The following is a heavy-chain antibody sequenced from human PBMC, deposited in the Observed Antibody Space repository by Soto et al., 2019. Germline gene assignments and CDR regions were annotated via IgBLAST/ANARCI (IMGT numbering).Heavy chain of an antibody. Sequence: SETLSLTCAVYGGSFSGYYWSWIRQPPGKGLEWIGEINHSGSTNYNPSLKSRVTISVDTSKNQFSLKLSSVTAADTAVYYCARGTNHALLGYCSSTSCYRWKNYMDVWGKGTTVTVSS. CDR2: INHSGST. CDR3: ARGTNHALLGYCSSTSCYRWKNYMDV. D-gene: IGHD2-2*02. CDR1: GGSFSGYY. V-gene: IGHV4-34*01. J-gene: IGHJ6*03.